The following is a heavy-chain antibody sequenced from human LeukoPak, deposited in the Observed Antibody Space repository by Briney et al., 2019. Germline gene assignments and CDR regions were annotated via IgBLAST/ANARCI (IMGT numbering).Heavy chain of an antibody. J-gene: IGHJ3*02. CDR1: GFTFSSYS. Sequence: PGGSLRLSCAASGFTFSSYSMNWVRQAPGKGLEWVSYISSSSSTIYYADSVKGRFTISRDNAKNSLYLQMNSLRAEDTALYYCAKEIGYGDSTANAFDIWGQGTMVTVSS. D-gene: IGHD4-17*01. V-gene: IGHV3-48*01. CDR2: ISSSSSTI. CDR3: AKEIGYGDSTANAFDI.